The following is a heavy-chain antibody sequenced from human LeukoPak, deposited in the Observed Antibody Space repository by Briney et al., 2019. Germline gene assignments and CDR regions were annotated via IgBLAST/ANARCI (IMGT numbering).Heavy chain of an antibody. V-gene: IGHV3-74*01. CDR1: GFTFSSHW. J-gene: IGHJ6*02. CDR3: ARAYYDSWSGYYPTYGMDV. D-gene: IGHD3-3*01. Sequence: PGGSLRLSCAASGFTFSSHWMHWVRQAPGKGLVWVSRINGDGSSTNYADSVKGRFTISRDNAKNTLYLQMNRLRAEDTAVYYCARAYYDSWSGYYPTYGMDVWGQGTTVTVSS. CDR2: INGDGSST.